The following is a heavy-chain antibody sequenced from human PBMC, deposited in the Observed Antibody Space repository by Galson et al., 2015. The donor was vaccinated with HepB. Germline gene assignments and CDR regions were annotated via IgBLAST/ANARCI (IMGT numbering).Heavy chain of an antibody. CDR2: ISYDGSNQ. CDR3: AKEDRDGYNFFFDY. Sequence: SLRLSCAASGFTFSAYGMHWVRQAPDKGLEWVAVISYDGSNQYYTDSVKGRFTISRDNSKNTLYLQVNSLRAEDTAVYYCAKEDRDGYNFFFDYWGQGTLVTVSS. D-gene: IGHD5-24*01. V-gene: IGHV3-30*18. CDR1: GFTFSAYG. J-gene: IGHJ4*02.